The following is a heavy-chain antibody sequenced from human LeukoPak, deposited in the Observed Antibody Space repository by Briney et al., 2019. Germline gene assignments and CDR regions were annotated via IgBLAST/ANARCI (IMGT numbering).Heavy chain of an antibody. CDR1: GFTFTNCA. V-gene: IGHV3-23*01. J-gene: IGHJ4*02. D-gene: IGHD2-21*01. CDR3: VRHDSFIPF. CDR2: ISDTYATT. Sequence: GGSLRLSCAASGFTFTNCAMTWVRQAPGKGLEWVSSISDTYATTYYTDSVKGRCTISRDNSKNTVSLQLNNLRAEDTAVYFCVRHDSFIPFWGQGTLVTVSS.